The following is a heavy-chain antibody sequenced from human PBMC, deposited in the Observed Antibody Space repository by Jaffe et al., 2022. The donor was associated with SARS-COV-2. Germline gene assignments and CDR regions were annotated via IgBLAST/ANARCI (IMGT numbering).Heavy chain of an antibody. CDR3: ARDSEVYSSGWFNYYYYGMDV. V-gene: IGHV3-21*01. CDR2: ISSSSSYI. D-gene: IGHD6-19*01. Sequence: EVQLVESGGGLVKPGGSLRLSCAASGFTFSSYSMNWVRQAPGKGLEWVSSISSSSSYIYYADSVKGRFTISRDNAKNSLYLQMNSLRAEDTAVYYCARDSEVYSSGWFNYYYYGMDVWGQGTTVTVSS. CDR1: GFTFSSYS. J-gene: IGHJ6*02.